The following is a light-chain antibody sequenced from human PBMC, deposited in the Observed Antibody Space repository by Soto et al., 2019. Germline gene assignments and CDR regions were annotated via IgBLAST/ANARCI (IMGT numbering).Light chain of an antibody. CDR1: QSVSSY. Sequence: EIVLTQSPATLSLSPGDRATLSCRASQSVSSYLAWYQQKPGQAPRLLIYGASNRATGIPARFSGSGSGTDFTLTISSLEPEDFAVYYCQQRSNWPPYTFGQGTKLEIK. J-gene: IGKJ2*01. CDR3: QQRSNWPPYT. V-gene: IGKV3-11*01. CDR2: GAS.